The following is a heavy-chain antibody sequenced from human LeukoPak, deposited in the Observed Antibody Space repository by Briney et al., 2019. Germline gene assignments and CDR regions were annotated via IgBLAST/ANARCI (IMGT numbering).Heavy chain of an antibody. CDR1: GFTFSSYA. CDR3: AKGTSSWHEFDY. Sequence: GGTLRLSCAASGFTFSSYALSWVRQAPGKGLEWVSALNGSGSSTHYADSVKGRFTISRDTITNSLYLQMNSLRDEDTALYYCAKGTSSWHEFDYWGQGTLVTVSS. D-gene: IGHD6-13*01. J-gene: IGHJ4*02. CDR2: LNGSGSST. V-gene: IGHV3-23*01.